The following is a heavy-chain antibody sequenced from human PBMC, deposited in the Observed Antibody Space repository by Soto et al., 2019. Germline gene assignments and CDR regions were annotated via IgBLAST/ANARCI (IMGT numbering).Heavy chain of an antibody. V-gene: IGHV3-33*01. CDR2: IWYDGSNE. CDR3: AREFLHGDYATDY. CDR1: GFTFSTYA. Sequence: QVQLVESGGGVVQPGRSLRLSCVASGFTFSTYAMHWVRQAPGKGLEWVAVIWYDGSNENYADSVQGRFTISRDNSKNTLYLEMNSLTAEDTAVYYCAREFLHGDYATDYWGQGTLVTVSS. D-gene: IGHD4-17*01. J-gene: IGHJ4*02.